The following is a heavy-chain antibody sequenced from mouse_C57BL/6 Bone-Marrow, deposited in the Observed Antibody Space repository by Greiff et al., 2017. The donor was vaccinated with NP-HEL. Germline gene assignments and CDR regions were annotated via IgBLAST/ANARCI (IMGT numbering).Heavy chain of an antibody. J-gene: IGHJ1*03. CDR1: GYTFTSYW. V-gene: IGHV1-59*01. Sequence: QVQLQQPGAELVRPGTSVKLSCKASGYTFTSYWMHWVKQRPGQGLEWIGVIDPSDSYTNYNQKFKGKATLTVDTSSSTAYMQLSSLTSEDSAVYYCASYYYGRESYWYFGVWGTGTTVTVSS. CDR2: IDPSDSYT. CDR3: ASYYYGRESYWYFGV. D-gene: IGHD1-1*01.